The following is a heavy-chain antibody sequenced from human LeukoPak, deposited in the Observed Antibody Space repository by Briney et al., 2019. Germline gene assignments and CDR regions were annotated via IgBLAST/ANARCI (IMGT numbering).Heavy chain of an antibody. CDR2: IYYSGST. CDR1: GGSISSYY. J-gene: IGHJ3*02. Sequence: SETLSLTCTVSGGSISSYYWSWIRQLPGKGLEWIGYIYYSGSTNYNPSLKSRVTISVDTSKNQFSLKLSSVTAADTAVYYCARDGPNCSGGSCYSGHAFDIWGQGTMVTVSS. D-gene: IGHD2-15*01. V-gene: IGHV4-59*01. CDR3: ARDGPNCSGGSCYSGHAFDI.